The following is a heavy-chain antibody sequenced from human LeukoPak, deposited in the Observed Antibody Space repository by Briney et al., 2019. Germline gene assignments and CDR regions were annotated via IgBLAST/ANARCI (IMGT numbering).Heavy chain of an antibody. Sequence: GSLRLSCAASGFTVSSNYMSWVRQPPGKGLEWIGSIYYSGSTYYNPSLKSRVTISVDTSKNQFSLKLSSVTAADTAVYYCAREGLYGDYGGNWFDPWGQGTLVTVSS. J-gene: IGHJ5*02. V-gene: IGHV4-39*07. D-gene: IGHD4-17*01. CDR2: IYYSGST. CDR3: AREGLYGDYGGNWFDP. CDR1: GFTVSSNY.